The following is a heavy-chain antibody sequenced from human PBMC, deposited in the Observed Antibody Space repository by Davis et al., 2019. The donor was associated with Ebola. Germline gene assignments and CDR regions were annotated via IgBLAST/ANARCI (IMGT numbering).Heavy chain of an antibody. D-gene: IGHD2-2*01. J-gene: IGHJ6*04. Sequence: AASVKVSCKASGYTFTNYGITWVRQAPGQGLEWMGGIIPIFGTAKYAQKFQGRVTITADESTSTAYMELRSLRSEDTAVYYCAREVQLSSHGMDVWGKGTTVTVSS. V-gene: IGHV1-69*13. CDR2: IIPIFGTA. CDR1: GYTFTNYG. CDR3: AREVQLSSHGMDV.